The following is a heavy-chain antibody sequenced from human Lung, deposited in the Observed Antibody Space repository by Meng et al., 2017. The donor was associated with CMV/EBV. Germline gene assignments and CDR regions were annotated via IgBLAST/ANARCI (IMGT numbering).Heavy chain of an antibody. Sequence: SVXVSXXASGYSFTAYYIHWVRQAPGQGLEWMGWISPNSGGTNYAQRFQGRVTLTRDTSISTVYMELRRLTSDDTAVYFCARDFVVLPAATYCDYWGQGTXVTVSS. CDR1: GYSFTAYY. CDR3: ARDFVVLPAATYCDY. D-gene: IGHD2-2*01. V-gene: IGHV1-2*02. J-gene: IGHJ4*02. CDR2: ISPNSGGT.